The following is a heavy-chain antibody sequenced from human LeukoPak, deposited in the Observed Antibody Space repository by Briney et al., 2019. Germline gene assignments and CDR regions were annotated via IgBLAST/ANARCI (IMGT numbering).Heavy chain of an antibody. CDR1: GFTFSSYS. V-gene: IGHV4-59*05. J-gene: IGHJ4*02. CDR2: IYYSGST. D-gene: IGHD3-9*01. CDR3: ATSDPYYGILTGAIKPYYFDY. Sequence: GSLRLSCAASGFTFSSYSMNWIRQPPGKGLEWIGSIYYSGSTYYNPSLKSRVTISVDTSKNQFSLKLSSVTAADTAVYYCATSDPYYGILTGAIKPYYFDYWGQGTLVTVSS.